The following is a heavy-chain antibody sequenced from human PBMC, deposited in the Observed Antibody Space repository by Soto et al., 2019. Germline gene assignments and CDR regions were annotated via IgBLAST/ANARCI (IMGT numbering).Heavy chain of an antibody. D-gene: IGHD3-22*01. CDR2: IYSGGST. CDR3: AREGYYDSSVSSN. V-gene: IGHV3-53*01. CDR1: GFTVSSNY. J-gene: IGHJ4*02. Sequence: GGSLRLSCAASGFTVSSNYMSWVRQAPGKGLEWVSVIYSGGSTYYADSVKGRFTISRDNSKNTLYLQMNSLRAEDTAVYYCAREGYYDSSVSSNWGQGTLVTVSS.